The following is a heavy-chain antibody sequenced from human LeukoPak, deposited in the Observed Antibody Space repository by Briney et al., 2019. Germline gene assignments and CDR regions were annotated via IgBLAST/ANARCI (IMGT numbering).Heavy chain of an antibody. V-gene: IGHV3-23*01. D-gene: IGHD1-26*01. J-gene: IGHJ4*02. CDR3: AKGRNQWELLPEFDY. CDR1: GFTFSSYA. Sequence: GGSLRLSCAASGFTFSSYAMSWVRQAPGKGLEWVSAISGSGGSTYYADSVKGRFNISRDNSKNTLYLQMNSLRAEDTAVYYCAKGRNQWELLPEFDYWGQGTLVTVSP. CDR2: ISGSGGST.